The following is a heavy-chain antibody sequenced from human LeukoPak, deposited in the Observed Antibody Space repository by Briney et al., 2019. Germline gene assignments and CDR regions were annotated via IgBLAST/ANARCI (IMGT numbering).Heavy chain of an antibody. CDR3: AKDLSSAITSALVLDV. V-gene: IGHV3-9*01. Sequence: GRSLRLSCAASGFTFDDYAMHWVRQAPGKGLEWVSGITWNRDNIGYEDSVKGRFTISRDNVKNVLYLQMTSLRPEDTALYYCAKDLSSAITSALVLDVWGQGTTVIVSS. CDR2: ITWNRDNI. D-gene: IGHD3-22*01. J-gene: IGHJ6*02. CDR1: GFTFDDYA.